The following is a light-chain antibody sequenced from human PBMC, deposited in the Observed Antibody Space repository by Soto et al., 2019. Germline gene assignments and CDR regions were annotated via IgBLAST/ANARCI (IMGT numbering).Light chain of an antibody. CDR2: DAS. Sequence: EIVLTQSPGTLSLSPWERATLSCRASQSVSSSYLAWYQQKPGQAPRLLIYDASNRATGTPARFSGSGSGTDFTLTISSLQAEDVAVYYCQQYYSTWTFGQGTKVDIK. J-gene: IGKJ1*01. V-gene: IGKV3-20*01. CDR1: QSVSSSY. CDR3: QQYYSTWT.